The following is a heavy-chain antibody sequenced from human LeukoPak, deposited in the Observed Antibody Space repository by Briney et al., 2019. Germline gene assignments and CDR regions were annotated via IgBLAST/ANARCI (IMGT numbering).Heavy chain of an antibody. V-gene: IGHV1-69*04. J-gene: IGHJ6*02. CDR3: ALWSGYSEVYYYYGMDV. CDR2: IIPIFGIA. Sequence: ASVKVSCKASGGTFSSYAISWVRQAPGQGLEWMGRIIPIFGIANYAQKFQGRVTITADKSTSTAYMELSSLRSEDTAVYYCALWSGYSEVYYYYGMDVWGQGTTVTVSS. CDR1: GGTFSSYA. D-gene: IGHD3-3*01.